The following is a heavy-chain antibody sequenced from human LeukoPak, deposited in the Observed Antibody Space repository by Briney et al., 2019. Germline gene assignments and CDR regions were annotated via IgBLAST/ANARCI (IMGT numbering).Heavy chain of an antibody. Sequence: GGSLRLSCAASGFTFSSYWMHWVRQVPGKGLVWVSRINGDGSTISYADSVKGRFTISRDNARNTLYLQMNSLRAEDTALYYWAKEGGNSSSPPRFDPWGKGPLVTVS. D-gene: IGHD6-13*01. CDR1: GFTFSSYW. J-gene: IGHJ5*02. CDR2: INGDGSTI. V-gene: IGHV3-74*01. CDR3: AKEGGNSSSPPRFDP.